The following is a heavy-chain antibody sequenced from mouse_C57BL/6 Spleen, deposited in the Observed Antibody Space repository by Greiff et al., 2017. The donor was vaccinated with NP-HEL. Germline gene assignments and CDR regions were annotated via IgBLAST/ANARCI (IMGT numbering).Heavy chain of an antibody. V-gene: IGHV1-59*01. CDR3: ARSGVYAMDY. CDR1: GYTFTSYW. D-gene: IGHD4-1*01. J-gene: IGHJ4*01. Sequence: QVQLQQPGAELVRPGTSVKLSCKASGYTFTSYWMHWVKQRPGQGLEWIGVIDPSDCYTNYNQKFKGKATLTVDTSSSTAYMQLSSLTSEDSAVYYCARSGVYAMDYWGQGTSVTVSS. CDR2: IDPSDCYT.